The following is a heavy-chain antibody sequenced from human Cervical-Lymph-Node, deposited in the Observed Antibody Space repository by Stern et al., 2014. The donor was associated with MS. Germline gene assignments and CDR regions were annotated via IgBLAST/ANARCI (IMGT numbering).Heavy chain of an antibody. V-gene: IGHV1-2*02. Sequence: VQLVQSGAEVEKPGASVKVSCKASGYIFTDYYLHWVRQAPGQGLEWMGRINPKSGGTSYAQSFQGRVTLTRDTSITTAYMDLSRLTSGDTAVYYCTRALRIADRPSPGGHWFDPWGQGTLVIVSS. J-gene: IGHJ5*02. CDR1: GYIFTDYY. CDR2: INPKSGGT. CDR3: TRALRIADRPSPGGHWFDP. D-gene: IGHD6-6*01.